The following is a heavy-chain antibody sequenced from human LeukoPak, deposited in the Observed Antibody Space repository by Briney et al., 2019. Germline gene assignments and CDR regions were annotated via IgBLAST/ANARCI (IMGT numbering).Heavy chain of an antibody. CDR3: GSRDYRAWFDP. CDR1: GVSISASSHY. V-gene: IGHV4-39*01. D-gene: IGHD3-16*01. Sequence: SETLSLTCTVSGVSISASSHYWACVRQPPGKGLEWVGSVYYTGSIRYNTSLKRLATISADMSKNDLFLTLSSVTAAATAFYFCGSRDYRAWFDPWGQGILVTVSP. CDR2: VYYTGSI. J-gene: IGHJ5*02.